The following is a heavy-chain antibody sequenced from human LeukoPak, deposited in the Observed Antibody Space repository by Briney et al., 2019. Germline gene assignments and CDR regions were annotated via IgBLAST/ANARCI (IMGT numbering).Heavy chain of an antibody. CDR2: ISSNGGRT. CDR1: GVPLCSYA. V-gene: IGHV3-64*03. J-gene: IGHJ4*02. D-gene: IGHD6-6*01. Sequence: GGTLCLSCTVSGVPLCSYAMTWVRQAPGQGLECVSAISSNGGRTYYADSVKGRFAISIDNSKNTLYLQMGSLRAEDTAAYYCVKAARRGYWGQGTMVTVSS. CDR3: VKAARRGY.